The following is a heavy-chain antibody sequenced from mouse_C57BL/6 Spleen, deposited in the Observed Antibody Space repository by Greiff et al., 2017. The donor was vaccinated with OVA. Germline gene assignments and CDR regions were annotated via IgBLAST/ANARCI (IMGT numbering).Heavy chain of an antibody. J-gene: IGHJ4*01. CDR1: GYTFTSYW. Sequence: VQLQQPGAELVKPGASVKLSCKASGYTFTSYWMQWVKQRPGQGLEWIGEIDPSDSYTNYNQKFKGKATLTVDTSSSTAYMQLSSLTSEDSAVYYCARGSYYGSSYYAMDYWGQGTSVTVSS. CDR2: IDPSDSYT. V-gene: IGHV1-50*01. D-gene: IGHD1-1*01. CDR3: ARGSYYGSSYYAMDY.